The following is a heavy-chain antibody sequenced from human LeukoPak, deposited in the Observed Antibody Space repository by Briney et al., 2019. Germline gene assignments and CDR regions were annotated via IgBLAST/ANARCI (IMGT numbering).Heavy chain of an antibody. CDR2: ISSSSSYI. V-gene: IGHV3-21*01. CDR3: ARDLVGASAFDT. J-gene: IGHJ3*02. Sequence: GGSLRLSCAASGFTFSSYWMHWVRQAPGKGLEWVSSISSSSSYIYYADSVKGRFTISRDNAKNSLYLQMNSLRAEDTAVYYCARDLVGASAFDTWGQGTMVTVSS. CDR1: GFTFSSYW. D-gene: IGHD1-26*01.